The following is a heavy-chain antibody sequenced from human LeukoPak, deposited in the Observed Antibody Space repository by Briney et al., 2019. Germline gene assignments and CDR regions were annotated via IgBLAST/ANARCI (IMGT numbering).Heavy chain of an antibody. D-gene: IGHD3-3*01. CDR1: GGSISSYY. CDR2: IYYSGST. V-gene: IGHV4-59*08. Sequence: SETLSLTCTVSGGSISSYYWSWIRQPPGKGLEWIGYIYYSGSTNYNPSLKSRVTISVDTSKNQFSLKLSSVTAADTAVYYCARLTSGYYRDYWGQGTLVTVSS. J-gene: IGHJ4*02. CDR3: ARLTSGYYRDY.